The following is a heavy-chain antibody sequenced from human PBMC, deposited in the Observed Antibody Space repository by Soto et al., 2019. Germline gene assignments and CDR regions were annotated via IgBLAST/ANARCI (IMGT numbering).Heavy chain of an antibody. V-gene: IGHV1-46*01. J-gene: IGHJ4*02. CDR1: GYTFTSYY. CDR3: ASSWGRYQTQDY. Sequence: ASVKVSCKASGYTFTSYYMHWVRQAPGQGLEWMGIINPSGGSTSYAQKFQGRVTMTRDTSTSTVYMELSSLRSEDTAVYYCASSWGRYQTQDYWGQGTLVTVSS. CDR2: INPSGGST. D-gene: IGHD1-26*01.